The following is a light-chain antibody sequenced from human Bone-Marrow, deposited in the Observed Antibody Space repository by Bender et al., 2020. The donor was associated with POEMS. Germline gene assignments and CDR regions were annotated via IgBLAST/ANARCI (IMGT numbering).Light chain of an antibody. CDR1: SSDIGGYDY. CDR2: DVS. Sequence: QSALTQPASVSGSPGQSITISCTGSSSDIGGYDYVSWYQQHPGKVPKLMIYDVSNRPSGISDRFSGSKSGNTASLSISGLQADDEADYYCTSYTSSSPFVFGTGTKVTVL. CDR3: TSYTSSSPFV. J-gene: IGLJ1*01. V-gene: IGLV2-14*01.